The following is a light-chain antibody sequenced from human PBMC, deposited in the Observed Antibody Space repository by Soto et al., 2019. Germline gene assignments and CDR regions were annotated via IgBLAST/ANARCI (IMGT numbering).Light chain of an antibody. V-gene: IGKV4-1*01. CDR2: SAS. J-gene: IGKJ1*01. CDR3: QQYAGSPRT. Sequence: IVMTQSPDSLAVSLVERATINCKSSQSVLYSSNTNNYISWYQQKPGQAPRLLIYSASRRATGIPDRFTGSGSGTDFTLTINRVEPEDFAVYFCQQYAGSPRTFGQGTKVDI. CDR1: QSVLYSSNTNNY.